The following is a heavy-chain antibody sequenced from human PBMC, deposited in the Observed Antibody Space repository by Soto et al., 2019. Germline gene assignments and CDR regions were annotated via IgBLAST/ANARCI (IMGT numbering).Heavy chain of an antibody. J-gene: IGHJ6*02. D-gene: IGHD4-17*01. CDR2: ISGSGGST. V-gene: IGHV3-23*01. Sequence: GGSLRLSCAASGFTFSSYAMSWVRQAPGKGLEWVSAISGSGGSTYYADSVKGRFTISRDNSKNTLYLQMNSLRAEDTAVYYCAKGHDYGDYGALTYYGMDVWGQGTTVTVSS. CDR3: AKGHDYGDYGALTYYGMDV. CDR1: GFTFSSYA.